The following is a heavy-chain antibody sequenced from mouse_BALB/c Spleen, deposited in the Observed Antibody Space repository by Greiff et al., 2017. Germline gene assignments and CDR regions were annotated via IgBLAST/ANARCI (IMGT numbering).Heavy chain of an antibody. V-gene: IGHV3-2*02. CDR1: GYSITSDYA. CDR2: ISYSGST. CDR3: ASRYAFDY. J-gene: IGHJ2*01. D-gene: IGHD2-14*01. Sequence: EVQLQQSGPGLVKPSQSLSLTCTVTGYSITSDYAWNWIRQFPGNKLEWMGYISYSGSTSYNPSLKSRISITRDTSKNQFFLQLNSVTTEDTATYYCASRYAFDYWGQGTTLTVSS.